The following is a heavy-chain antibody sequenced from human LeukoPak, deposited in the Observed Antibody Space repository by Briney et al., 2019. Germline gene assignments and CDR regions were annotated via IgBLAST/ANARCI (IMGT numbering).Heavy chain of an antibody. CDR2: IGTDGDT. V-gene: IGHV3-13*01. CDR3: ARVAKERVGGVYYFDY. J-gene: IGHJ4*02. CDR1: GFTFSDYD. D-gene: IGHD1-1*01. Sequence: GGSLRLSCAASGFTFSDYDKHWVRQATGKGLERVTAIGTDGDTYYTGSVKGRFTISRENAKNSLYLQMNSLRAGDTAVYYCARVAKERVGGVYYFDYWGQGTLVTVSS.